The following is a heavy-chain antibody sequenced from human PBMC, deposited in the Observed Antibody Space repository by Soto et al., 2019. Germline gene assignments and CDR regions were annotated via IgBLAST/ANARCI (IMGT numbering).Heavy chain of an antibody. CDR1: GFSLSTSGVG. J-gene: IGHJ4*02. CDR3: ALSYYYDSSGYYPTRDY. D-gene: IGHD3-22*01. V-gene: IGHV2-5*01. Sequence: SCPTLVNPTQTLTLTCTFSGFSLSTSGVGXGWIRQPPGKALEWLALIYWNDDKRYSPSLKSRLTITKDTSKNQVVLTMTNMNPVDTATYYCALSYYYDSSGYYPTRDYWGQGTLVTVSS. CDR2: IYWNDDK.